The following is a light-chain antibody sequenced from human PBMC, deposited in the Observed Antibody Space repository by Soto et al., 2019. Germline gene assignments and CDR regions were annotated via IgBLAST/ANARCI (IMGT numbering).Light chain of an antibody. CDR2: DVS. J-gene: IGLJ1*01. V-gene: IGLV2-14*01. CDR1: SSDVGGYNY. CDR3: SSYTSTNTPFV. Sequence: QSALTQPASVSGSAGQSITISCTGTSSDVGGYNYVSWYQQHRGKAPKLMIYDVSNRPSGVSSCFSGSKSGKTASLTISGLQAEDGADYYCSSYTSTNTPFVFGPGTKVTVL.